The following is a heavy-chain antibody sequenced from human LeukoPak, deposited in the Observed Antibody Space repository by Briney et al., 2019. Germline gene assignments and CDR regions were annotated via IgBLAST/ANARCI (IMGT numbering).Heavy chain of an antibody. CDR3: ARDASPTISSIGDY. Sequence: GGSLRLSCEASGFTFSSYVMSWVRQAPGKGLEWVSAISGSGGSTYYADSVKGRFTISRDNSKNTLYLQMNSLRAEDTAVYYCARDASPTISSIGDYWGQGTLVTVSS. J-gene: IGHJ4*02. CDR1: GFTFSSYV. D-gene: IGHD4/OR15-4a*01. CDR2: ISGSGGST. V-gene: IGHV3-23*01.